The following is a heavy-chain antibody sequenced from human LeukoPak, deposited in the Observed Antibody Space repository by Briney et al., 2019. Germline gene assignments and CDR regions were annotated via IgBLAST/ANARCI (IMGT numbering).Heavy chain of an antibody. CDR3: AMLAGRVSGRDY. V-gene: IGHV3-23*01. CDR2: ISGSGGST. J-gene: IGHJ4*02. CDR1: GFTFSSYA. D-gene: IGHD3-10*01. Sequence: GGSLRLSCAASGFTFSSYAMSWVRQAPGKGLEWVSAISGSGGSTYYADSVKGRFTTSRDNSKNTLYLQMNSLRAEDTAVYYCAMLAGRVSGRDYWGQGTLVTVSS.